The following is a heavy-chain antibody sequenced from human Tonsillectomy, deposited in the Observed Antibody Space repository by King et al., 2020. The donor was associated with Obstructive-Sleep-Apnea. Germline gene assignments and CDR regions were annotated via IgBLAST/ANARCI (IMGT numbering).Heavy chain of an antibody. CDR3: ATDPHHYSAGGAFGY. CDR1: GCTFRDYW. Sequence: VQLVESGGDLVQPGGSLRVSCAASGCTFRDYWMTWIRQVPGTGLGWVALIKVDGSDKAYGDLVKGRFAISKDNAKNSLYLQMNNLKAEDTAVYYCATDPHHYSAGGAFGYWGQGTPVTVSS. CDR2: IKVDGSDK. D-gene: IGHD2-8*02. J-gene: IGHJ4*02. V-gene: IGHV3-7*03.